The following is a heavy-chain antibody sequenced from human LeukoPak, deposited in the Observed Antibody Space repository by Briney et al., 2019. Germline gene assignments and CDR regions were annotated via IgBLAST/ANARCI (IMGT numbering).Heavy chain of an antibody. Sequence: PGGSLRLSCAASGFTFSSYSMNWVRQAPGKGLEWVSYISISSSTINYADSVKDRFTISRDNAKNSLYLQMNSLRAEDTAVYYCARDRRYCSGATCYFDYWGQGTLVTVSS. CDR1: GFTFSSYS. D-gene: IGHD2-15*01. CDR2: ISISSSTI. J-gene: IGHJ4*02. CDR3: ARDRRYCSGATCYFDY. V-gene: IGHV3-48*01.